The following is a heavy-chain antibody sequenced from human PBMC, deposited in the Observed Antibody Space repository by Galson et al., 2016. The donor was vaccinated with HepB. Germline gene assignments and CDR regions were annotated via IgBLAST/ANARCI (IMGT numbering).Heavy chain of an antibody. V-gene: IGHV3-23*01. Sequence: SLRLSCAVSGFTFSSYALTWVRQAPGEGLEWVSTISSGGTTYYADSVKGRFTISRDNSKNTLFLQMSSLRAEDTAVYYCAKKAHILTGPDAFDIWGQGTMVTVSS. D-gene: IGHD3-9*01. CDR3: AKKAHILTGPDAFDI. CDR1: GFTFSSYA. J-gene: IGHJ3*02. CDR2: ISSGGTT.